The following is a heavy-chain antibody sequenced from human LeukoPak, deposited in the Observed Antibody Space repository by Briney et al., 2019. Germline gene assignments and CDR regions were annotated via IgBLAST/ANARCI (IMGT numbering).Heavy chain of an antibody. D-gene: IGHD6-13*01. CDR1: GFTFSSYW. Sequence: GGSLRLSCAASGFTFSSYWMSWVRQAPGKGLEWLANIKQDGSEKYYVDSVKGRFTISRDNAKNSLYLQMNSLRAEDTAVYYCARAAAAGGYYMDVWGKGTTVTVSS. CDR3: ARAAAAGGYYMDV. V-gene: IGHV3-7*01. CDR2: IKQDGSEK. J-gene: IGHJ6*03.